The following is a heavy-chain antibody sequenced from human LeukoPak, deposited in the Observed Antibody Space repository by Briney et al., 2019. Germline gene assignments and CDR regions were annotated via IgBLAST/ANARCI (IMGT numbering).Heavy chain of an antibody. V-gene: IGHV1-18*01. J-gene: IGHJ4*02. CDR3: ATDKAKYSGSYYVGYYFDY. CDR1: GYTFTSYG. CDR2: ISAYNGNT. Sequence: ASVKVSCKASGYTFTSYGISWVRQAPGQGLEWMGWISAYNGNTNYAQKLQGRVTMTTDTSTSTAYMELRSLRSDDTAVYYCATDKAKYSGSYYVGYYFDYWGQGTLVTVSS. D-gene: IGHD1-26*01.